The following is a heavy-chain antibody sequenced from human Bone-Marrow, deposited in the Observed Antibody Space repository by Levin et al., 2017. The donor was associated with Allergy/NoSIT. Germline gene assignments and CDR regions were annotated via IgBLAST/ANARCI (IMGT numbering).Heavy chain of an antibody. CDR1: GGSISSSSYY. J-gene: IGHJ3*02. V-gene: IGHV4-39*01. Sequence: GSLRLSCTVSGGSISSSSYYWGWIRQPPGKGLEWIGSIYYSGSTYYNPSLKSRVTISVDTSKNQFSLKLSSVTAADTAVYYCAGRYYDILTGPMLAFDIWGQGTMVTVSS. CDR3: AGRYYDILTGPMLAFDI. D-gene: IGHD3-9*01. CDR2: IYYSGST.